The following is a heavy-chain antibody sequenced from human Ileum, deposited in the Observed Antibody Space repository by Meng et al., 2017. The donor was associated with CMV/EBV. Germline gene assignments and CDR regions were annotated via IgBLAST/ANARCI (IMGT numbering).Heavy chain of an antibody. CDR2: IGPYSGAT. Sequence: ASVKVSCKASGYTFTSYDINWVRQATGQGLEWLGWIGPYSGATIYARSVQGRVTMTTDTPTSTAYMELGGLRSDDTAVYYCARTLKGSNFWFDTWGQGTLVTVSS. CDR1: GYTFTSYD. CDR3: ARTLKGSNFWFDT. V-gene: IGHV1-18*01. J-gene: IGHJ5*02. D-gene: IGHD4-11*01.